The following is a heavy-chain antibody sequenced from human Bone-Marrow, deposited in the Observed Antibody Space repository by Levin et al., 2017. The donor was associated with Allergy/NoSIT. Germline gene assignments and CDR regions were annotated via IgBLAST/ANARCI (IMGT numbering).Heavy chain of an antibody. D-gene: IGHD2-15*01. Sequence: SETLSLTCTVSGGSISSYYWSWIRQPPGKGLEWIGYIYYSGSTNYNPSLKSRVTISVDTSKNQFSLKLSSVTAADTAVYYCAREEVDVDCSGGSCQSGNWFDPWGQGTLVTVSS. CDR1: GGSISSYY. CDR3: AREEVDVDCSGGSCQSGNWFDP. CDR2: IYYSGST. V-gene: IGHV4-59*01. J-gene: IGHJ5*02.